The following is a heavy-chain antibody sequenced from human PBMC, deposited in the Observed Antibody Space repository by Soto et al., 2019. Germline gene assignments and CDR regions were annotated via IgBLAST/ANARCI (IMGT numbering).Heavy chain of an antibody. CDR1: GFTFSSYA. CDR3: AKSVRSGSGSNHYYFDY. Sequence: EVQLLESGGGLVQPGGSLRLSCAASGFTFSSYAMSWVRQAPGKGLEWVSAISGSGGSTYYADSVKGRFTISRDISKNSLYLQMNSVRADTTAVYYCAKSVRSGSGSNHYYFDYWGQGPLVTVSS. CDR2: ISGSGGST. D-gene: IGHD3-10*01. J-gene: IGHJ4*02. V-gene: IGHV3-23*01.